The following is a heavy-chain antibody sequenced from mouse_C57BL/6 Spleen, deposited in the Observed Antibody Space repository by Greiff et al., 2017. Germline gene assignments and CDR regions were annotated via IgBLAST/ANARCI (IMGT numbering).Heavy chain of an antibody. CDR1: GYTFTSYW. V-gene: IGHV1-7*01. J-gene: IGHJ2*01. Sequence: QFQLQQSGAELAKPGASVKLSCKASGYTFTSYWMHWVKQRPGQGLEWIGYINPSSGYTKYNQKFKDKATLTADKSSSTAYMQLSSLTYEDSAVYYCARATVVAGNYFDDWGQGTTLTVSS. CDR3: ARATVVAGNYFDD. CDR2: INPSSGYT. D-gene: IGHD1-1*01.